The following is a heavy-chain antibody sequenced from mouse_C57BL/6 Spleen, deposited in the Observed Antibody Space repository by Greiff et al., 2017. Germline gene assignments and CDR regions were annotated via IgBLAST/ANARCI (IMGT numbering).Heavy chain of an antibody. Sequence: EVKLMESGEGLVKPGGSLKLSCAASGFTFSSYAMSWVRQTPEKRLEWVAYISSGGDYIYYADTVKGRFTISRDNARNTLYLQMSSLKSEDTAMYYCTREYGYYAMDYWGQGTSVTVSS. D-gene: IGHD1-1*02. CDR1: GFTFSSYA. CDR3: TREYGYYAMDY. V-gene: IGHV5-9-1*02. CDR2: ISSGGDYI. J-gene: IGHJ4*01.